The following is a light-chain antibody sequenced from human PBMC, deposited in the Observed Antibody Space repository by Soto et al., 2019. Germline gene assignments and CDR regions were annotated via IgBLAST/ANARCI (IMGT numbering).Light chain of an antibody. Sequence: QAVLTQPPSASGTPGPRVTISCSGSSSNIGSHYVDWYQQLPGTAPKLLMFGNNQRPSGVPDRFSGSKSGTSASLAISGRRSEDEADYYCAAWDDSLSVLFGGGTKLTVL. V-gene: IGLV1-47*02. CDR1: SSNIGSHY. J-gene: IGLJ3*02. CDR2: GNN. CDR3: AAWDDSLSVL.